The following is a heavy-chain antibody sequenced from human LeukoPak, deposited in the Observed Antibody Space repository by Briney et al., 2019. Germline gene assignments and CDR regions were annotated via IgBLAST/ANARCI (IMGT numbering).Heavy chain of an antibody. CDR3: ARDSDDSSGYYSFDY. J-gene: IGHJ4*02. CDR1: GYTFTGYY. CDR2: IIPIFGTA. Sequence: ASVKVSCKASGYTFTGYYMHWVRQAPGQGLEWMGRIIPIFGTANYAQKFQGRVTITTDESTSTAYMELSSLRSEDTAVYYCARDSDDSSGYYSFDYWGQGTLVTVSS. D-gene: IGHD3-22*01. V-gene: IGHV1-69*05.